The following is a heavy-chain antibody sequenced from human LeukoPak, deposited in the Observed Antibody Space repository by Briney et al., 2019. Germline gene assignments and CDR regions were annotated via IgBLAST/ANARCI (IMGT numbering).Heavy chain of an antibody. CDR1: GFTFSSYG. J-gene: IGHJ4*02. CDR2: IWYDGSNK. D-gene: IGHD3-10*01. V-gene: IGHV3-33*01. CDR3: ARGRASRITMVRALWYFDY. Sequence: PGGSLRLSCAASGFTFSSYGMHWVRQAPGKGLEWVAVIWYDGSNKYYADSVKGRFTISRDNSKNTLYLQMNSLRAEDTAVYYCARGRASRITMVRALWYFDYWGQGTLVTVSS.